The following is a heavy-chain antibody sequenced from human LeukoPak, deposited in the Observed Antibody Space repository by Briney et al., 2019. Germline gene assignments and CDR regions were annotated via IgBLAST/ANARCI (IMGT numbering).Heavy chain of an antibody. CDR1: GYSLTGGYY. Sequence: SETLSLTCSVSGYSLTGGYYWGWIRQSPGKGLEWMGSIFHSGTTHYNPALKSRVTTSVDTSKNQFSLNLSPVTVADSAKYYCARVGYYTAGDHASGWFDPWGQGTLVAVSS. CDR2: IFHSGTT. J-gene: IGHJ5*02. CDR3: ARVGYYTAGDHASGWFDP. V-gene: IGHV4-38-2*02. D-gene: IGHD2-8*02.